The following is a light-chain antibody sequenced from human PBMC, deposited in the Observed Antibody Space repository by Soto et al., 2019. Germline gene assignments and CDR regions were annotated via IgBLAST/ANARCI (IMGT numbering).Light chain of an antibody. V-gene: IGLV2-8*01. Sequence: QSALTPSPSASGSPGQSVTISCTGTRSDIGGYDSVSWYQQHPGKAPKVMIYDVSKRPSGVPDRFSGSKSGNTASLTVSALQAEDEADYYCSSYTDRNNLVFGTGTKVTVL. CDR3: SSYTDRNNLV. CDR1: RSDIGGYDS. J-gene: IGLJ1*01. CDR2: DVS.